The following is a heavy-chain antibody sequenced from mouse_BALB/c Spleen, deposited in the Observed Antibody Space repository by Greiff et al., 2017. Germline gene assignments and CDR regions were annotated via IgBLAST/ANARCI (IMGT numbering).Heavy chain of an antibody. CDR1: GFTFSSYG. V-gene: IGHV5-6-3*01. CDR3: ARDLDY. CDR2: INSNGGST. J-gene: IGHJ2*01. Sequence: DVKLVESGGGLVQPGGSLKLSCAASGFTFSSYGMSWVRQTPDKRLELVATINSNGGSTYYPDSVKGRFTISRDNAKNTPYLQMSSLKSEDTAMYYCARDLDYWGQGTTLTVSS.